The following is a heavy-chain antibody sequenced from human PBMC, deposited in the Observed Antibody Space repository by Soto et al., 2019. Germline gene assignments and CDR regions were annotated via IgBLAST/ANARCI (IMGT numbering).Heavy chain of an antibody. Sequence: PSETLSLTCAVSGGSISSSNWWSWVRQPPGKGLEWIGEIYHSGSTNYNPSLKSRVTISVDKSKNQFSLKLSSVTAADTAVYYCARVMDYYGSGSYLFDYWGQGTLVTVSS. D-gene: IGHD3-10*01. V-gene: IGHV4-4*02. CDR1: GGSISSSNW. CDR3: ARVMDYYGSGSYLFDY. CDR2: IYHSGST. J-gene: IGHJ4*02.